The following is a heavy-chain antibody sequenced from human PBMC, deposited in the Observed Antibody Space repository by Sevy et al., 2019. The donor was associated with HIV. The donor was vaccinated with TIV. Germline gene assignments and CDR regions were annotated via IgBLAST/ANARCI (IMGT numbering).Heavy chain of an antibody. V-gene: IGHV3-53*01. D-gene: IGHD4-17*01. CDR3: TSYYGDYDVY. J-gene: IGHJ4*02. CDR1: GFTVSSNY. Sequence: GGSLRLSCAASGFTVSSNYMSWVRQAPGKGLEWVSVIYSGGSTYYAGSVKGRFTISRDNAKNTLYLQMNSLRAEDTAVYYCTSYYGDYDVYWGQGTLVTVSS. CDR2: IYSGGST.